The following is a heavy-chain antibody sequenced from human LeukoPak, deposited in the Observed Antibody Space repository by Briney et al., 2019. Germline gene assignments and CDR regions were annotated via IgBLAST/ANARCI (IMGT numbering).Heavy chain of an antibody. J-gene: IGHJ4*02. CDR2: IYHSGST. V-gene: IGHV4-59*12. Sequence: SETLSLTCTVSGGSISSYYWSWIRQPPGKGLEWIGYIYHSGSTYYNPSLKSRVTISVDRSKNQFSLKLSSVTAADTAVYYCARGLYYDSSGYYPGYLFDYWGQGTLVTVSS. CDR1: GGSISSYY. D-gene: IGHD3-22*01. CDR3: ARGLYYDSSGYYPGYLFDY.